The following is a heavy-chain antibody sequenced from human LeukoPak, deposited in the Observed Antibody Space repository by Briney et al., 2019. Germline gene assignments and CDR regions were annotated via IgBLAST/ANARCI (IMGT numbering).Heavy chain of an antibody. V-gene: IGHV3-11*01. Sequence: GGSLRLSCAASGFTFINFYMSWFRQAPGKGLEWLSYISGSGTNQHYADSVRGRFTISRDNAENSLSLQMDSLRAEDTAVYYCARPVSPNYFYYMDVWGKGTTVTVSS. CDR1: GFTFINFY. J-gene: IGHJ6*03. CDR2: ISGSGTNQ. D-gene: IGHD4-11*01. CDR3: ARPVSPNYFYYMDV.